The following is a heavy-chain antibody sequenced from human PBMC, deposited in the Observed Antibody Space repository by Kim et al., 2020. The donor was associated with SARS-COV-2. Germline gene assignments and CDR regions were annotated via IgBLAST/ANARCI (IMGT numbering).Heavy chain of an antibody. J-gene: IGHJ6*02. D-gene: IGHD2-15*01. Sequence: GGSLRLSCAASGFTFSSYGMHWVRQAPGKGLEWVAVISYDGSNKYYADSVKGRFTISRDNSKNTLYLQMNSLRAEDTAVYYCAKDPIWYSVYYYYGMDVWGQGTTVTVSS. CDR1: GFTFSSYG. CDR2: ISYDGSNK. CDR3: AKDPIWYSVYYYYGMDV. V-gene: IGHV3-30*18.